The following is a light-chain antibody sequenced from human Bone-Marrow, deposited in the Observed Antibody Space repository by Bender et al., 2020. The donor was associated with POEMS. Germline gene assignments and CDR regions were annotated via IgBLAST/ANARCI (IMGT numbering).Light chain of an antibody. J-gene: IGLJ1*01. CDR2: DDS. CDR3: QAWDSSTARV. CDR1: NIGRKS. Sequence: SYVLTQPPSVSVAPGRTARITCGGNNIGRKSVHWYQQKPGQAPVLVVYDDSDRPSGIPERFSGSNSGNTATLTISGTQAMDEADYYCQAWDSSTARVFGTGTKLTVL. V-gene: IGLV3-21*03.